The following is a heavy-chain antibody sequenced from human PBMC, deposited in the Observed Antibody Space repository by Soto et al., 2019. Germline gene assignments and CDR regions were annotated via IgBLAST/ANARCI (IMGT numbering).Heavy chain of an antibody. V-gene: IGHV3-23*01. Sequence: GGTRRLSCAASGFTFSSYAMSWVRQALGKGLEWVSAISGRGGSTYYADSVKGRFTISRDNSKNTLYLQKNSLRAEDTAVYYCAKDLYSGYELNAFDIWCQGTMVTVSS. CDR2: ISGRGGST. J-gene: IGHJ3*02. D-gene: IGHD5-12*01. CDR3: AKDLYSGYELNAFDI. CDR1: GFTFSSYA.